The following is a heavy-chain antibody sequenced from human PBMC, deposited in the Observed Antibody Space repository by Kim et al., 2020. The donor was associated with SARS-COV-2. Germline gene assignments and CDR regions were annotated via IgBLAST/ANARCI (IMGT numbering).Heavy chain of an antibody. Sequence: STNYAQKCQAGVTMTRDTSTSTVYMELSSLRSEETAVYYCTKYSGRNPFDYWGQGTLVTVSS. V-gene: IGHV1-46*01. J-gene: IGHJ4*02. D-gene: IGHD1-26*01. CDR2: ST. CDR3: TKYSGRNPFDY.